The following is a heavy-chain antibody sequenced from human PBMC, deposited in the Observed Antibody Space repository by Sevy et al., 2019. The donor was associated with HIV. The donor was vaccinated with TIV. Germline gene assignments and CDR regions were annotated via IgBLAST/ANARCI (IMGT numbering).Heavy chain of an antibody. CDR1: GGSISSSSCY. D-gene: IGHD5-18*01. J-gene: IGHJ4*02. V-gene: IGHV4-39*01. Sequence: SETLSLTCTVSGGSISSSSCYWGWIRQPPGKGLEWIGSIYYSGSTYYNPSLKSRVTISVDTSKNQFSLKLSSVTAADTAVYYCARRGYSYGYFFDYWGQGTLVTVSS. CDR3: ARRGYSYGYFFDY. CDR2: IYYSGST.